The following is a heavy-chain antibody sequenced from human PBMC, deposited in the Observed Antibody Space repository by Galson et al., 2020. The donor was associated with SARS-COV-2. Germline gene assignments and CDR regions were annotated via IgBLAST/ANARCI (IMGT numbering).Heavy chain of an antibody. D-gene: IGHD2-2*01. V-gene: IGHV1-24*01. J-gene: IGHJ5*02. CDR3: ATSTPQVVPAASSWFDP. CDR2: FDPEDGET. Sequence: ASVKVPGKVSGYTLTELSMHWVRQAPGKGLEWMGGFDPEDGETIYAQKFQGRVTMTEDTSTDTAYMELSSLRSEDTAVYYCATSTPQVVPAASSWFDPWGQGTLVTVSS. CDR1: GYTLTELS.